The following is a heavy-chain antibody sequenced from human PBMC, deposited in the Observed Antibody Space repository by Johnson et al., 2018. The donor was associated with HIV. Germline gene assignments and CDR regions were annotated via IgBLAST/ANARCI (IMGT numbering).Heavy chain of an antibody. CDR3: AKSPGKDYGGNSGGFDI. J-gene: IGHJ3*02. Sequence: VLLLESGGGLVQPGGSLRLSCAASGFTFSRYGMHWVRQAPGRGLEWVAGIWYDGSNEYYADSVKGRFTISRDNSKNTLYLQMNSLRAEDAAVYFCAKSPGKDYGGNSGGFDIWGQGTMVTVSS. V-gene: IGHV3-33*06. CDR2: IWYDGSNE. D-gene: IGHD4-23*01. CDR1: GFTFSRYG.